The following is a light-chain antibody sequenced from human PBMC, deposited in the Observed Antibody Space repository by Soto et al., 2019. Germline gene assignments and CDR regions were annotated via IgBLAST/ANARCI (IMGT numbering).Light chain of an antibody. CDR3: QQYGSSPPWT. V-gene: IGKV3-20*01. CDR1: QSVSSSY. J-gene: IGKJ1*01. CDR2: GAS. Sequence: EVMLTQSPGTLSLYPGERATLSCRASQSVSSSYLAWYQQKPGQAPRLLIYGASSRATGIPDRFSGSGSGTDFTLTISRLEPEDFAVYYCQQYGSSPPWTFGQRTKV.